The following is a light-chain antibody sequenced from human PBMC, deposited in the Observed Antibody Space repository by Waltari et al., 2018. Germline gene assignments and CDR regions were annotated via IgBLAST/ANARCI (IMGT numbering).Light chain of an antibody. CDR2: GVT. CDR1: NSNVGAYNY. Sequence: QSVLTQPPSATGSPGQSVTISCTGTNSNVGAYNYVSWYQQHPGKVPKLLIYGVTKRPSGVPDRVSGSKSGNTASLTVSGLQADDEADYYCSSYAHNNHFVFGTGTKVTVL. CDR3: SSYAHNNHFV. J-gene: IGLJ1*01. V-gene: IGLV2-8*01.